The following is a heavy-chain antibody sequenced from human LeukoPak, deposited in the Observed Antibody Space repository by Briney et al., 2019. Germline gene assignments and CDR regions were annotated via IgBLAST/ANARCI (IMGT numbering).Heavy chain of an antibody. V-gene: IGHV4-4*07. CDR3: ARVRRDYDSSGYYDP. J-gene: IGHJ5*02. CDR2: FYSSEIS. D-gene: IGHD3-22*01. CDR1: GGSISRYF. Sequence: PSETLSLTCTVSGGSISRYFWTWIRQPAGKRLEWIGRFYSSEISDYNTSLKSRVTMSVDTSKNQFSLKLTSVTAADTAVYYCARVRRDYDSSGYYDPWGQGTLVTVSS.